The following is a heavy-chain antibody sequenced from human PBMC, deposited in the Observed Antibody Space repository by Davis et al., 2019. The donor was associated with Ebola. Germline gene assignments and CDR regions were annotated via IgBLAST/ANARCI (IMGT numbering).Heavy chain of an antibody. V-gene: IGHV4-59*12. J-gene: IGHJ6*02. D-gene: IGHD3-9*01. CDR2: IYHSGST. CDR3: ASLDILTGLDV. Sequence: SETLSLTCTVSGGSISSYYWSWIRQPPGKGLEWIGYIYHSGSTYYNPSLKSRVTISVDRSKNQFSLKLSSVTAADTAVYYCASLDILTGLDVWGQGTTVTVSS. CDR1: GGSISSYY.